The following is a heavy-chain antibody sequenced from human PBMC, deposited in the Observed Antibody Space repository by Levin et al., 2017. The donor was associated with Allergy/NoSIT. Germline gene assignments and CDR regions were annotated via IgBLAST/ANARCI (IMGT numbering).Heavy chain of an antibody. Sequence: GASVKVSCKASGYTFTGYYMHWVRQAPGQGLEWMGWINPNSGGTNYAQKFQGRVTMTRDTSISTAYMVLSRLRSDDTAVYYCARDDGGGSSWYDYWGQGTLVTVSS. J-gene: IGHJ4*02. D-gene: IGHD6-13*01. V-gene: IGHV1-2*02. CDR1: GYTFTGYY. CDR2: INPNSGGT. CDR3: ARDDGGGSSWYDY.